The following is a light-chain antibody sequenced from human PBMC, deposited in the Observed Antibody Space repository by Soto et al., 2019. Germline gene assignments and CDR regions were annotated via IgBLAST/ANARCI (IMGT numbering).Light chain of an antibody. Sequence: DIQMTQSPSTLSGSVGDRVTITCRASQTISSWLAWYQQKPGKAPKLLIYKASTLKSGVTSRFSGSGSGTEFTFTISRLQPDAFPPYYGQPYYSYPAAFGQGNKVELK. V-gene: IGKV1-5*03. CDR2: KAS. CDR1: QTISSW. J-gene: IGKJ1*01. CDR3: QPYYSYPAA.